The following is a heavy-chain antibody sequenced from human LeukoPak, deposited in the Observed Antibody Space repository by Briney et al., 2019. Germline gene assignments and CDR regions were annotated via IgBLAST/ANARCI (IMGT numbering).Heavy chain of an antibody. J-gene: IGHJ4*02. Sequence: SETLSLTCTVSGGSISTYYWNWIRQPPGKGLEWIGYIYHSGSTNYNPSLQSRVTISVDTSKNQFSLNLNSVTAADTAVYYCARETGYSSGWYYFDYWGQGTLVTVSS. CDR1: GGSISTYY. D-gene: IGHD6-19*01. V-gene: IGHV4-59*01. CDR2: IYHSGST. CDR3: ARETGYSSGWYYFDY.